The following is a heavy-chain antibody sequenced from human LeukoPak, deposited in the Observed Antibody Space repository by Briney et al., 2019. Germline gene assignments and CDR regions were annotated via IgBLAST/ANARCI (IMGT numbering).Heavy chain of an antibody. J-gene: IGHJ4*02. Sequence: ASVKVSCKASGYTFTGYYIHWVRQAPGQGLEWMGWINPNSGGTNYAQKLQGRVTMTRDTSISTAYMELSRLRFDDTAVYYCARDGGVLTAQNRDYWGQGTLVTVSS. CDR1: GYTFTGYY. CDR2: INPNSGGT. CDR3: ARDGGVLTAQNRDY. V-gene: IGHV1-2*02. D-gene: IGHD3-16*01.